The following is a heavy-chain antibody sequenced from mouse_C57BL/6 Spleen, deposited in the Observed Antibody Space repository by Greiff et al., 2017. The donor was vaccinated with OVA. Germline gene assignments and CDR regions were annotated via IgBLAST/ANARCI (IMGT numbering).Heavy chain of an antibody. D-gene: IGHD1-1*01. CDR1: GYTFTSYG. V-gene: IGHV1-81*01. Sequence: VKLMESGAELARPGASVKLSCKASGYTFTSYGISWVKQRTGQGLEWIGEIYPRSGNTYYNEKFKGKATLTADKSSSTAYMELRSLTSEDSAVYFCASHYYGSSSTVWGTGTTVTVSS. CDR2: IYPRSGNT. J-gene: IGHJ1*03. CDR3: ASHYYGSSSTV.